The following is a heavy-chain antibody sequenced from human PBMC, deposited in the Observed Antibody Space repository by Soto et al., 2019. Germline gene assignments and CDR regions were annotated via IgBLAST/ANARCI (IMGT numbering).Heavy chain of an antibody. CDR1: GYTFTGYY. V-gene: IGHV1-2*04. D-gene: IGHD6-13*01. CDR2: INPNSGGT. J-gene: IGHJ6*04. CDR3: ARAIAAAGAYYGMDV. Sequence: ASVKVSCKASGYTFTGYYMHWVRQAPGQGLEWMGWINPNSGGTNYAQKFQGWVTMTRDTSISTAYMELSRLRSDDTAVYYCARAIAAAGAYYGMDVWGKGTTVTVSS.